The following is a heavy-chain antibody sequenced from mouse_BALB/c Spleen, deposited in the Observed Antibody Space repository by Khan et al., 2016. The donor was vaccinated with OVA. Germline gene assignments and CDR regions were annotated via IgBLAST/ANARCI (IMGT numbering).Heavy chain of an antibody. CDR3: SKFTPDYYSMDY. Sequence: QVQLKESGPGLVAPSESLSITCTVSGFSLSSYGVNWVRQPPGKGLEWLGVIWGDGSTNYHSGLKSRLTIKKDNSKSQVFLKLNSLQTSDTATYYCSKFTPDYYSMDYWGQGTSVTVSS. D-gene: IGHD1-1*01. CDR1: GFSLSSYG. V-gene: IGHV2-3*01. J-gene: IGHJ4*01. CDR2: IWGDGST.